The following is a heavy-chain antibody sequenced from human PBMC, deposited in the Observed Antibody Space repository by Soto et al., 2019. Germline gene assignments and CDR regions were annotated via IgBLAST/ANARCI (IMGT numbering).Heavy chain of an antibody. CDR3: AKGDIVVVPAAVTDY. D-gene: IGHD2-2*01. Sequence: GSLRLSFAASGFTFSNYAMSWVRQAPGKGLEWVSSISGRGGSAYYADSGKGRFTISRDNSKDTLYLQMNSLRVEDTAVYYCAKGDIVVVPAAVTDYWGQGTPVTVSS. V-gene: IGHV3-23*01. CDR1: GFTFSNYA. J-gene: IGHJ4*02. CDR2: ISGRGGSA.